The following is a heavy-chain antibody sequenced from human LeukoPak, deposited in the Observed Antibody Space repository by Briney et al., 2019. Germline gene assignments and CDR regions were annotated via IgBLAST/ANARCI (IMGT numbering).Heavy chain of an antibody. V-gene: IGHV1-18*01. Sequence: GASVKVSCKASGYTFTSYGISWVRQAPGQGLEWMGWISAYNGNTNYAQKLQGRVTMTIDTSTSTVYMDLRSLRFDDTAVYYCARAEANSDWPWRHFQYWGQGTLVTVSS. CDR2: ISAYNGNT. J-gene: IGHJ1*01. CDR3: ARAEANSDWPWRHFQY. D-gene: IGHD6-19*01. CDR1: GYTFTSYG.